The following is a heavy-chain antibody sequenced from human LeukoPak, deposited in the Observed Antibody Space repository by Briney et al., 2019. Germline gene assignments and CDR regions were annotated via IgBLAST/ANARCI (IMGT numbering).Heavy chain of an antibody. J-gene: IGHJ6*03. CDR3: ARDLIKYTMIGYMDV. Sequence: PGGSLRLSCAASGFTFSDYCMSWIRQAPGKGLEWVSYISSSGSTIYYADSVKGRFTISRDNAKNSLYLQMNSLRAEDTAVYYCARDLIKYTMIGYMDVWGKGTTVTVSS. CDR2: ISSSGSTI. CDR1: GFTFSDYC. D-gene: IGHD3-22*01. V-gene: IGHV3-11*04.